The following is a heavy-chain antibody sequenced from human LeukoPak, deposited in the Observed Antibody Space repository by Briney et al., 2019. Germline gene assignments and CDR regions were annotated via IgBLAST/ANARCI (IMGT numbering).Heavy chain of an antibody. J-gene: IGHJ4*02. CDR3: AKTSGSYAFFDY. V-gene: IGHV3-23*01. CDR2: LSGSGGST. Sequence: GGSLRLSCAASGFTFSSYAMSWVRQAPGKGLECVSALSGSGGSTYYADSVKGRFTISRDNSKNTLYLQMHSLRAEDTAVYYCAKTSGSYAFFDYWGQGTLVTVSS. D-gene: IGHD1-26*01. CDR1: GFTFSSYA.